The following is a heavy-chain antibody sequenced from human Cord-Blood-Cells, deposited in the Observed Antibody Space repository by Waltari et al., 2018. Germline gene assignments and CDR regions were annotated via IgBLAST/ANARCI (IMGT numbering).Heavy chain of an antibody. J-gene: IGHJ5*02. CDR3: ASHPDGSYWFDP. CDR1: GGTFSSYA. D-gene: IGHD1-26*01. CDR2: IIPIFGTA. V-gene: IGHV1-69*06. Sequence: QVQLVQSGAEVKKPGSSVKVSCKASGGTFSSYAIRWVPQAPGQGLEWMGGIIPIFGTANYAQKFQGRVTITADKSTSTAYMELSSLGSEDTAVYYCASHPDGSYWFDPWGQGTLVTVSS.